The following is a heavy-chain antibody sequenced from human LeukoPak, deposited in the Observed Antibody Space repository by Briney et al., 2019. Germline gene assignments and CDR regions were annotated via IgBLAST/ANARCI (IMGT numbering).Heavy chain of an antibody. V-gene: IGHV4-31*03. D-gene: IGHD4-23*01. CDR3: ARLDYGGNPDY. CDR2: IYYSGST. CDR1: GGSISSGGYY. J-gene: IGHJ4*02. Sequence: SETLSLTCTVSGGSISSGGYYWSWIRQHPGKGLEWIGYIYYSGSTYYNPSLKSRVTISVDTSKNQFSLKLSSVTAADTAVYYCARLDYGGNPDYWGQGTLVTVSS.